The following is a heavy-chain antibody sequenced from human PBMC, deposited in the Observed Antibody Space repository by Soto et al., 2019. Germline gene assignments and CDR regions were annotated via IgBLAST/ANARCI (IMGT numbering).Heavy chain of an antibody. J-gene: IGHJ4*02. CDR2: IIPIFGTA. V-gene: IGHV1-69*13. Sequence: SVKVSCKASGGTFSIYAISCVVQSPLRWREWIGGIIPIFGTANYAQKFQGRVTITADESTSTAYMELSSLRSEDTAVYYCARSPLPNIVVVPAAMSYFDYWGQGTLVTVSS. CDR1: GGTFSIYA. CDR3: ARSPLPNIVVVPAAMSYFDY. D-gene: IGHD2-2*01.